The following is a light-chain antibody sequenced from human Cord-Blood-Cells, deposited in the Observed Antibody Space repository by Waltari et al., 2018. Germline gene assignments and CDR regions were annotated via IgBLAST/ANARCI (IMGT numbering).Light chain of an antibody. CDR1: QSISSY. V-gene: IGKV1-39*01. Sequence: IQMTQSPSSLSASVGDRVTITCRASQSISSYLNWYQQKPGKAPNLLIYAASSLQSGVQSRFSSSGSWTDFTLTISSLQPEDFATYYCQQSYSTPLTFGGGTKVEIK. CDR3: QQSYSTPLT. J-gene: IGKJ4*01. CDR2: AAS.